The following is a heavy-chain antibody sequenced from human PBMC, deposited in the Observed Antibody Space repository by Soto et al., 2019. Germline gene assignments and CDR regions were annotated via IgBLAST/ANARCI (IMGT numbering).Heavy chain of an antibody. CDR3: AREPYYYGSGSYSWFGP. CDR2: INAGNGNT. CDR1: GYTFTSYA. D-gene: IGHD3-10*01. Sequence: ASVKVSCKASGYTFTSYAMHWVRQAPGQRLEWMGWINAGNGNTKYSQKFQGRVTITRDTSASTAYMELSSLRSEDTAVYYCAREPYYYGSGSYSWFGPWAREPWSPSPQ. V-gene: IGHV1-3*01. J-gene: IGHJ5*02.